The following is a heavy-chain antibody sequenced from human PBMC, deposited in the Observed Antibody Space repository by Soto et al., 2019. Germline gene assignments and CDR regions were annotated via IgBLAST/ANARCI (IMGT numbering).Heavy chain of an antibody. D-gene: IGHD6-19*01. CDR2: TYYNGDT. V-gene: IGHV4-61*08. Sequence: SETLSLTCTVYDDSFRGAEYYWSWIRQPLGKGPEWIGYTYYNGDTKYNPALRSRVTMSEDTSKNQFSLRLSSVTAADTAVYFCARGPAYIDGWRTFDLWGRGILVTVSS. J-gene: IGHJ4*02. CDR1: DDSFRGAEYY. CDR3: ARGPAYIDGWRTFDL.